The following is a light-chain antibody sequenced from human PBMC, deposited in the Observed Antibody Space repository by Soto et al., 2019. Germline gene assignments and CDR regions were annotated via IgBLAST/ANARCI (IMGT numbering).Light chain of an antibody. Sequence: EIVLTQSPGTLSLSPGERATLSCRASQSVSRIHLAWYQQKPAQAPRLLIYAAAYRATGIPDRFSGSGSGTNFTLTISRPEPEDFAVYYCQQYGPSWTFGGGTKLEIK. V-gene: IGKV3-20*01. CDR1: QSVSRIH. J-gene: IGKJ4*01. CDR2: AAA. CDR3: QQYGPSWT.